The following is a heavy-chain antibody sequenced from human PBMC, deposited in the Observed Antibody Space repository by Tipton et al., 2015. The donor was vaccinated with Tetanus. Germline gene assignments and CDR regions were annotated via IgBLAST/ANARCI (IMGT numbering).Heavy chain of an antibody. V-gene: IGHV4-61*01. Sequence: LRLSCTVSGGSVSSGSYYWSWIRQPPGKGLEWIGYIYYSGSTSYNPSLKSRVTISVDTSKNQFSLKLSSVTAADTAVYYCARGGFGEFPDYWGQGTLVTVSS. D-gene: IGHD3-10*01. CDR1: GGSVSSGSYY. CDR3: ARGGFGEFPDY. CDR2: IYYSGST. J-gene: IGHJ4*02.